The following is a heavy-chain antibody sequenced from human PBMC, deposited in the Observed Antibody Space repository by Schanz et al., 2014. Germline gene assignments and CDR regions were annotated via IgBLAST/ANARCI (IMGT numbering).Heavy chain of an antibody. Sequence: DVQLVESGGGLVQPGKSLRLSCAASGFTFDEFAMHWVRQSPGQGLEWVSGISWNSASIGYADSVKGRFTSSRDSAKNSLYLQMNSLRAEDTAVYYGARGDTTESCCCAGRPIDYWGQGTLLTVSS. V-gene: IGHV3-9*01. CDR1: GFTFDEFA. CDR3: ARGDTTESCCCAGRPIDY. D-gene: IGHD2-2*01. J-gene: IGHJ4*02. CDR2: ISWNSASI.